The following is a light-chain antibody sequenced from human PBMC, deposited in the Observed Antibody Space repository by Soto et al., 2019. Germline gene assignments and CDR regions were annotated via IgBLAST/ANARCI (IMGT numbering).Light chain of an antibody. Sequence: EIVLTQSPGTLSLSPLERATLSFRASQSVSSSALAWYQQKPGQAPRRLIYADSNRATGIPARFSGSGSGTDFTLTISSIEPEDFSVYYCQQRYNWPITFGQGTRLEIK. CDR3: QQRYNWPIT. V-gene: IGKV3D-20*02. J-gene: IGKJ5*01. CDR2: ADS. CDR1: QSVSSSA.